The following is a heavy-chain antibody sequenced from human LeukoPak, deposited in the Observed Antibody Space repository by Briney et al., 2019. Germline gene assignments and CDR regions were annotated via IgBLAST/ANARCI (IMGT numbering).Heavy chain of an antibody. CDR2: IGTAGDT. D-gene: IGHD5-12*01. J-gene: IGHJ4*02. CDR3: ARGRDIVPDFDY. V-gene: IGHV3-13*04. Sequence: PGGSLGLSCAASGFTFSSYDMHWVRQATGKGLEWVSAIGTAGDTYYPGSVKGRFTISRENAKNSLYLQMNSLRAGDTAVYYCARGRDIVPDFDYWGQGTLVTVSS. CDR1: GFTFSSYD.